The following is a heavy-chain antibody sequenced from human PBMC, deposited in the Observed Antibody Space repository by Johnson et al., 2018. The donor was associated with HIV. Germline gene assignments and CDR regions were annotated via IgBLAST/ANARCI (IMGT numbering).Heavy chain of an antibody. J-gene: IGHJ3*02. D-gene: IGHD5-12*01. CDR3: ARDRTYSGYGKIAFDI. Sequence: EVQLVESGGGLVQPGGSLRLSCAASGFTFNDNWMGWVRQAPGKGLEWVSYINNNASSVYYADSVKGRFTISRDNSKNTLYLQMNSLRAEDTAVYYCARDRTYSGYGKIAFDIWGQGTMVTVSS. CDR2: INNNASSV. CDR1: GFTFNDNW. V-gene: IGHV3-48*01.